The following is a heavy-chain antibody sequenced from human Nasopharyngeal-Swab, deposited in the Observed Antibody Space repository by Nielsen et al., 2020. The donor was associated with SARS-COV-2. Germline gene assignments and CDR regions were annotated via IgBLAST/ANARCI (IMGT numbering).Heavy chain of an antibody. V-gene: IGHV4-59*01. CDR2: IYYSGST. Sequence: WIRRPPGKGLEWIGYIYYSGSTNYNPSLKSRVTISVDTSKNQFSLKLSSVTAADTAVYYCARALGSIAARPRFDPWGQGTLVTVSS. D-gene: IGHD6-6*01. J-gene: IGHJ5*02. CDR3: ARALGSIAARPRFDP.